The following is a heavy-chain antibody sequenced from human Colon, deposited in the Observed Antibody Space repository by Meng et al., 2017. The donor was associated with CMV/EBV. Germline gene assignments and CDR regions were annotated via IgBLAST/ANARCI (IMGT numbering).Heavy chain of an antibody. CDR2: INTNNGNP. V-gene: IGHV7-4-1*02. CDR3: ARKSPRIALAGTTIDY. J-gene: IGHJ4*02. CDR1: GYSFNTYA. Sequence: QVQLVQSGSELKKPGASVKISCKASGYSFNTYAMNWVRQAPGQGLQWVGWINTNNGNPTYAQDFTGRFVFSLDTSVSTAYLQISSLKAEDTAIYYCARKSPRIALAGTTIDYWGQGTLVTVSS. D-gene: IGHD6-19*01.